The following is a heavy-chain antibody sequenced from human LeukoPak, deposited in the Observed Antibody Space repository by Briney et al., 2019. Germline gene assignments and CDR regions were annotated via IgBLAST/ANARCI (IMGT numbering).Heavy chain of an antibody. CDR2: ISSDGSKN. CDR1: GFTFSNYG. Sequence: GGSLRLSCAASGFTFSNYGMHWVRQTPGKGLEWVALISSDGSKNIYADSVKGRFTISRDNSKNTVYLQMNSLRAEDTAVYYCVKGLVQTTMSYSVDYWGQGALVTVSS. CDR3: VKGLVQTTMSYSVDY. D-gene: IGHD1-1*01. J-gene: IGHJ4*02. V-gene: IGHV3-30*18.